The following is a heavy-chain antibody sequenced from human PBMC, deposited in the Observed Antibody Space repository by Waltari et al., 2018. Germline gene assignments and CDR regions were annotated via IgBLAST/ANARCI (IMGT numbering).Heavy chain of an antibody. J-gene: IGHJ4*02. V-gene: IGHV3-11*01. CDR3: ARDPHQAGDY. CDR2: IDKSGITI. CDR1: GFPFADYY. D-gene: IGHD2-2*01. Sequence: QVQVVESGGGLVKPGGSLSLYCVASGFPFADYYMRWVRQAPGKGLEWVSFIDKSGITIFYADSVKGRFTVSRDNAKNSLYLQMNTLSPDDTAVYYCARDPHQAGDYWGQGTLVTVSS.